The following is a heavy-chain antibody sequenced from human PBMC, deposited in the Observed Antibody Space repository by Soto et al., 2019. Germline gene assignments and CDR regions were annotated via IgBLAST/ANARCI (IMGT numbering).Heavy chain of an antibody. V-gene: IGHV3-23*01. CDR3: AKRRGAGGHFDY. Sequence: GGSLRLSCAASGFTFSSYAMGWVRQGPGKGLEWVAVVSIGGSTHYADSVRGRFTISRDNSKNSLSLQMNSLTAEDTAVYFCAKRRGAGGHFDYWGQGALVTVSS. CDR2: VSIGGST. CDR1: GFTFSSYA. J-gene: IGHJ4*02. D-gene: IGHD2-15*01.